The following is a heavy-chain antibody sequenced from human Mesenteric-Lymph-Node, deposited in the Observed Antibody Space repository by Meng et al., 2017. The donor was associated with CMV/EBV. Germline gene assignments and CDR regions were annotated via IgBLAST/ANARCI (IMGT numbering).Heavy chain of an antibody. Sequence: GGPLRLSCAASGFTFSSYGMHWVRQAPGKGLEWVAFIRYDGSNKYYADSVKGRFTISRDNSKNTLYLQMNSLRAEDTAVYYCARDYYDQNYYGMDVWGQGTTVTVSS. V-gene: IGHV3-30*02. CDR1: GFTFSSYG. J-gene: IGHJ6*02. CDR2: IRYDGSNK. D-gene: IGHD3-3*01. CDR3: ARDYYDQNYYGMDV.